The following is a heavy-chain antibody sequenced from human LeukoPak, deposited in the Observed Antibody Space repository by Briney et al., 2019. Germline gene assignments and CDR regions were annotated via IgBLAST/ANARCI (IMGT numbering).Heavy chain of an antibody. CDR1: GFTFSSYA. J-gene: IGHJ4*02. CDR3: ARDAPIPRERPDDYGDYGDY. D-gene: IGHD4-17*01. V-gene: IGHV3-30-3*01. CDR2: ISYDGSNK. Sequence: GRSLRLSCAASGFTFSSYAMHWVRQAPGKGLEWVAVISYDGSNKYYADSVKGRFTISRDNSKNTLYLQMNSLRAEDTAVYYCARDAPIPRERPDDYGDYGDYWGQGTLVTVSS.